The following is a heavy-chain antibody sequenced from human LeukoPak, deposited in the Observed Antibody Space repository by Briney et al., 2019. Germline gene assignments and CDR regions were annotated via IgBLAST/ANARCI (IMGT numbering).Heavy chain of an antibody. Sequence: PGGSLRLSCTASGFIFSNYVMHWVRQAPGKGLEWVSSISSSSSYIYYADSVKGRFTISRDNAKNSLYLQMNSLRAEDTAVYYCARVLYGSAYYYGMDVWGQGTTVTVSS. J-gene: IGHJ6*02. CDR2: ISSSSSYI. CDR3: ARVLYGSAYYYGMDV. V-gene: IGHV3-21*01. CDR1: GFIFSNYV. D-gene: IGHD3-10*01.